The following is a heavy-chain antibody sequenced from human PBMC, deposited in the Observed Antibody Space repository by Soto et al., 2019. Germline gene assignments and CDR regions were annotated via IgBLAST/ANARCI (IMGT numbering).Heavy chain of an antibody. Sequence: SETLALTCAVSGDSISSGYYCAWIRQPPGQGLEWIGSIYHSGTTYYNPSLKSRVTISVDTSKNQFSLKLSSVTAADTAVYYCARGHRNYYNSRVYQYCCQGTLVTVSS. CDR1: GDSISSGYY. J-gene: IGHJ4*02. CDR3: ARGHRNYYNSRVYQY. V-gene: IGHV4-38-2*01. D-gene: IGHD3-22*01. CDR2: IYHSGTT.